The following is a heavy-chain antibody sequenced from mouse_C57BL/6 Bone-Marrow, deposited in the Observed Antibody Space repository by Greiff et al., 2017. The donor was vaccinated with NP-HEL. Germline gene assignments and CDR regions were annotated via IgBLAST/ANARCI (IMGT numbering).Heavy chain of an antibody. CDR1: GYTFTDYY. J-gene: IGHJ2*01. CDR2: INPYNGGT. CDR3: ATGVKDYFDY. V-gene: IGHV1-19*01. Sequence: EVQLQQSGPVLVKPGASVKMSCKASGYTFTDYYMNWVKQSHGKSLEWIGVINPYNGGTSYNQKFKGKATLTVDKASSTAYMELNSLTSEDSAVYYCATGVKDYFDYWGQGTTRTVSS. D-gene: IGHD1-1*01.